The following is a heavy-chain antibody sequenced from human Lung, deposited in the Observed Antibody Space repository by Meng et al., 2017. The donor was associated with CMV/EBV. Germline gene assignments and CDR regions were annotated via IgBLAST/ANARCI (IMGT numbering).Heavy chain of an antibody. V-gene: IGHV1-2*02. J-gene: IGHJ4*02. CDR1: GYTFTVYS. CDR2: SNPNSDDT. CDR3: ATGVADFEY. D-gene: IGHD6-19*01. Sequence: QVYRVPSGAEAKKPGASVKVSCKASGYTFTVYSVHRVRQAPGQGREWMGWSNPNSDDTKYAEKIQGMVTMTRDTSISTVYMELSKLTSNDTAVYYCATGVADFEYWGQGTLVTVSS.